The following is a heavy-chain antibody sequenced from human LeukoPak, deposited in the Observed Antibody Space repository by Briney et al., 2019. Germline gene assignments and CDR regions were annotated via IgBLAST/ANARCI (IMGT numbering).Heavy chain of an antibody. D-gene: IGHD1-14*01. V-gene: IGHV4-34*01. J-gene: IGHJ5*02. CDR1: GGSFSGYY. CDR3: ARVPKLLNHNWFDP. Sequence: PSETLSLTGAVYGGSFSGYYWSWIRQPPGKGLEWIGEINHSGSTNYNPSLKSRVTISVDTSKNQFSLKLSSVTAADTAVYYCARVPKLLNHNWFDPWGQGTLVTVSS. CDR2: INHSGST.